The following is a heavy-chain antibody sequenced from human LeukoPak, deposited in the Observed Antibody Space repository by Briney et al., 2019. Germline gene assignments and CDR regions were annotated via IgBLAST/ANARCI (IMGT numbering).Heavy chain of an antibody. CDR1: GFTFSSYW. J-gene: IGHJ5*02. CDR2: INTDGSST. Sequence: GWALRLSCASSGFTFSSYWMHWVRQAPGKGLVWVSRINTDGSSTNYADSVKGRFTISRDNAKNTLYLQMNSLRAEDTAVYYCARDLAYCGGDCYPGWFDPWGQGTLVIVSS. D-gene: IGHD2-21*02. CDR3: ARDLAYCGGDCYPGWFDP. V-gene: IGHV3-74*01.